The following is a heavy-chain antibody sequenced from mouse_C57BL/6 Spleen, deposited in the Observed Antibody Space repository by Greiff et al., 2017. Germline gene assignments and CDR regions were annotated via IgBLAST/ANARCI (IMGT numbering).Heavy chain of an antibody. D-gene: IGHD1-1*02. CDR1: GYTFTDYE. J-gene: IGHJ2*01. Sequence: VQLQESGAELVRPGASVTLSCKASGYTFTDYEMHWVKQTPVHGLEWIGAIDPETGGTAYNQKFKGKAILTADKSSSTAYMELRSLTSEDSAVYYCTGLVATGGDYWGQGTTLTVSS. CDR3: TGLVATGGDY. CDR2: IDPETGGT. V-gene: IGHV1-15*01.